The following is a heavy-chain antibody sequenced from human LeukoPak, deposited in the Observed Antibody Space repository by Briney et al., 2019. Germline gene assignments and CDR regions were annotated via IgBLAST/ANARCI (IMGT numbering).Heavy chain of an antibody. Sequence: SETLSLTCTVSGGSISSYYWSWIRQPPGKGLEWIGYIYYSGSTNYNPSLKSRVTISVDTSKNQFSLELSSVTAADTAVYYCARVWRGYYYMDVWGKGTTVTVSS. CDR2: IYYSGST. CDR3: ARVWRGYYYMDV. J-gene: IGHJ6*03. CDR1: GGSISSYY. V-gene: IGHV4-59*01.